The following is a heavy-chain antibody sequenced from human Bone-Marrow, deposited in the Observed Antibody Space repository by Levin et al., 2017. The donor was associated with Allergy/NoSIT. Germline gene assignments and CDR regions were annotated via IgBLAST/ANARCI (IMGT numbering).Heavy chain of an antibody. Sequence: GESLKISCAASGFTFSSYAMSWVRQAPGKGLEWVSAISGSGGSTYYADSVKGRFTISRDNSKNTLYLQMNSLRAEDTAVYYCAKGPLRGELLPNDYWGQGTLVTVSS. CDR1: GFTFSSYA. CDR3: AKGPLRGELLPNDY. CDR2: ISGSGGST. D-gene: IGHD1-26*01. V-gene: IGHV3-23*01. J-gene: IGHJ4*02.